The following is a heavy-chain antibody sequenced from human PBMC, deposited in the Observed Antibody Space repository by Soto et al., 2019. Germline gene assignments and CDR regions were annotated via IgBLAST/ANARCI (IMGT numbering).Heavy chain of an antibody. V-gene: IGHV3-23*01. D-gene: IGHD3-3*01. CDR2: ISGSGGST. J-gene: IGHJ4*02. CDR1: GFTFSSYA. CDR3: AKESMGDSYYDFWSGYYSLSVYYFDY. Sequence: GGSLRLSCAASGFTFSSYAMSWVRQAPGKGLEWVSAISGSGGSTYYADSVKGRFTISRDNSKNTLYLQMNSLRAEDTAVYYCAKESMGDSYYDFWSGYYSLSVYYFDYWGQGTLVTVSS.